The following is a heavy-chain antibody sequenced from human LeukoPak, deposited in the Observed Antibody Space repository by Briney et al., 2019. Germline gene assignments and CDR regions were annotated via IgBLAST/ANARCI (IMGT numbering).Heavy chain of an antibody. Sequence: RSSETLSLTCAVYGGSFSGYYWSWIRQPPGKGLEWIGEINHSGSTNYNPSLKSRVTISVDTSKNQFSLKLSSVTAADTAVYYCARRLFNWFDPWGQGTLVTVSS. CDR1: GGSFSGYY. CDR2: INHSGST. D-gene: IGHD3-22*01. J-gene: IGHJ5*02. CDR3: ARRLFNWFDP. V-gene: IGHV4-34*01.